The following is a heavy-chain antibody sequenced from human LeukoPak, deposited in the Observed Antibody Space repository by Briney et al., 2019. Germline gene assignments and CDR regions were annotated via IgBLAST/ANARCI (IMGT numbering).Heavy chain of an antibody. Sequence: ASVKVSCKASGYTITGYYMHWVRQAPGQGLEWMGWINPNSGGTNYAQKFQGRVTMTRDTSISTAYMELSRLRSDDTAVYYCAREDKGHYDILTGYAYYFDYWGQGTLVTVSS. CDR1: GYTITGYY. V-gene: IGHV1-2*02. D-gene: IGHD3-9*01. J-gene: IGHJ4*02. CDR3: AREDKGHYDILTGYAYYFDY. CDR2: INPNSGGT.